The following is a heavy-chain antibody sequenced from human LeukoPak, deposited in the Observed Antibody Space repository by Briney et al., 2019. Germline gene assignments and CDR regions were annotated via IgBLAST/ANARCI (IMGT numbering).Heavy chain of an antibody. CDR2: IHYSGTT. CDR3: ARGPTIFGVVIMVYYYYYMDV. Sequence: SETLSLTCTVSGGSMNSYYWSWIRQPPGKRLEWIGYIHYSGTTNYNPSLKSRVSISLDTSQNQFFLKLNSVTAADTAVYYCARGPTIFGVVIMVYYYYYMDVWGKGTTVTVSS. CDR1: GGSMNSYY. J-gene: IGHJ6*03. V-gene: IGHV4-59*12. D-gene: IGHD3-3*01.